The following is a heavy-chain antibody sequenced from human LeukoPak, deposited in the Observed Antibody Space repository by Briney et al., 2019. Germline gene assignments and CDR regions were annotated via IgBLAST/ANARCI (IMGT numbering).Heavy chain of an antibody. V-gene: IGHV1-24*01. CDR1: GYTLTELS. Sequence: ASVKVSCKVSGYTLTELSMHWVRQAPGKGLEWMGGFDPEDGETIYAQKFQGRVTMTEDTSTDTAYMELSSLRSEGTAVYYCARGGITIFGVVIIRNGMDVWGQGTTVTVSS. CDR3: ARGGITIFGVVIIRNGMDV. CDR2: FDPEDGET. D-gene: IGHD3-3*01. J-gene: IGHJ6*02.